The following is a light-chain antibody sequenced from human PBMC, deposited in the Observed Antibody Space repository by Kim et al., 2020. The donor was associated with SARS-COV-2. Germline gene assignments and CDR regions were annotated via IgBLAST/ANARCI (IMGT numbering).Light chain of an antibody. CDR3: QQRRTWPLT. J-gene: IGKJ4*01. V-gene: IGKV3-11*01. CDR2: DAS. CDR1: QSIGDW. Sequence: LSPGERAPLACRASQSIGDWLAWYQQRSGQAPRLLIYDASIRATGIPARFSGSGSGTDFTLTISSLEPEDFAVYYCQQRRTWPLTFGGGTKVDIK.